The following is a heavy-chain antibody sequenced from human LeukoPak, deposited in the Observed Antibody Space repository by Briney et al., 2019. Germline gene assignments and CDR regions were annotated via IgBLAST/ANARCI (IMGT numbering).Heavy chain of an antibody. J-gene: IGHJ3*02. V-gene: IGHV4-59*01. CDR3: ARSRSGYSYDHAAFDI. D-gene: IGHD5-18*01. Sequence: SETLSLTCTVSGGPISSYYWSRIRQPPGKGLEWIAYIDYRGSTTYNPSLKSRVTISVDTFRNQFSLKLSSVTAADTAVYYCARSRSGYSYDHAAFDIWGQGTMVTVSS. CDR2: IDYRGST. CDR1: GGPISSYY.